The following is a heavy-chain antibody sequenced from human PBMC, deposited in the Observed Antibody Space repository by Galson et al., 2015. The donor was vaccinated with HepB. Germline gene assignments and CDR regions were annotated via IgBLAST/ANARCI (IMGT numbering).Heavy chain of an antibody. V-gene: IGHV3-30*18. CDR2: ISSNGNNQ. J-gene: IGHJ6*02. Sequence: SLRLSCAASEFTFRSHGIHWVRQAPGKGLEWVALISSNGNNQYYADSVKGRFTISRDNSKNTVYLQMNSLRAEDTAAYYRAKDVNRVTDYIQGYIYYGMDVWGQGTTVTVSS. D-gene: IGHD4-11*01. CDR3: AKDVNRVTDYIQGYIYYGMDV. CDR1: EFTFRSHG.